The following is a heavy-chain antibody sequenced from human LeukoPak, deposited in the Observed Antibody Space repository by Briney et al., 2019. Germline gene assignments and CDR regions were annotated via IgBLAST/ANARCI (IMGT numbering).Heavy chain of an antibody. V-gene: IGHV1-2*02. Sequence: ASVKVSCKASGYTFTGYYMHWVRQAPGQRLEWMGWINPNSGGTNYAQKFQGRVTMTRDTSISTAYMELSRLRSDDTAVYYCARDPPITMVRGVLYYFDYWGQGTLVTVSS. CDR2: INPNSGGT. D-gene: IGHD3-10*01. J-gene: IGHJ4*02. CDR1: GYTFTGYY. CDR3: ARDPPITMVRGVLYYFDY.